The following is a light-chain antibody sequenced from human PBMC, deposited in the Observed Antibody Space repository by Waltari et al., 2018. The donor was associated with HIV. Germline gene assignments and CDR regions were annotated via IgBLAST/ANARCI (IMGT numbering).Light chain of an antibody. Sequence: QSVLPQPPSVPAAPGQRVTIYCTGTSSNTRAGYDVPWYQQCPGSVPRLLIYDNTNRPSGVPDRFSGSKSGTSASLAISGLQAEDEADYYCQSYDSSLKVIFGGGTKVTVL. V-gene: IGLV1-40*01. CDR3: QSYDSSLKVI. J-gene: IGLJ2*01. CDR2: DNT. CDR1: SSNTRAGYD.